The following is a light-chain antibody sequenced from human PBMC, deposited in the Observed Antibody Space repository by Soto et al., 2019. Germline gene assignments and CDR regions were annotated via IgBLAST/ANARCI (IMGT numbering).Light chain of an antibody. CDR3: LQYNNFPYT. Sequence: EIVMTQSPATLSVSPGERATLSCRASQSVSSNLAWYQQKPGQATRLLIYGASTRAAGIPARFSGSGSGTEFTLTISSLQSEDFSVYYCLQYNNFPYTFGQGTKLEIK. V-gene: IGKV3-15*01. J-gene: IGKJ2*01. CDR2: GAS. CDR1: QSVSSN.